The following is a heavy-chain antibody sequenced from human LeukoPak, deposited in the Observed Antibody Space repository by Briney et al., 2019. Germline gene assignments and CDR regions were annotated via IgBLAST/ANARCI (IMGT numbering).Heavy chain of an antibody. Sequence: PGGSLRLSCAASGFTFSFCAMHWVRQAPGKGLEWVAFIRYDGNNKNYADSVKGRFTISRDNSRDTLYLQMNSLRAEDTAVYYRTKGDDYGANTRLPKYNWFDPWGQGTLVTVSS. CDR3: TKGDDYGANTRLPKYNWFDP. CDR1: GFTFSFCA. D-gene: IGHD4-23*01. V-gene: IGHV3-30*02. J-gene: IGHJ5*02. CDR2: IRYDGNNK.